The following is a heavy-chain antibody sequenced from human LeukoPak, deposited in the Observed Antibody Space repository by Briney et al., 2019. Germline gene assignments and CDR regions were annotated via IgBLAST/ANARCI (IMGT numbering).Heavy chain of an antibody. CDR3: VRGVGVSRFNYFDP. D-gene: IGHD5-24*01. V-gene: IGHV3-33*01. CDR2: IWYDASNK. CDR1: GFTFSSFG. J-gene: IGHJ5*02. Sequence: GGSLRLSCAASGFTFSSFGMHWVRQAPGKGMEWLAVIWYDASNKYYADPVKGRFTISRDNSKNTLYLQMNSLRDDDTAVYYCVRGVGVSRFNYFDPWGQGTLVTVSS.